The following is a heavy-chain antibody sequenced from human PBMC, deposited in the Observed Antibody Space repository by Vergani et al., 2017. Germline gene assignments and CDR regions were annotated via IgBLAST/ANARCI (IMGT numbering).Heavy chain of an antibody. D-gene: IGHD5-12*01. Sequence: EVQLLESGGGLVQPGGSLRLSCAASGFTFSSYAMSWVRQAPGKGLEWVSAISGSGGSTYYADSVKGRFTISRDNSKNTLYLQMNSLRAEDTAVYYCAVGGGLGIVATMDFDYWGQGTLVTVSS. CDR2: ISGSGGST. J-gene: IGHJ4*02. CDR3: AVGGGLGIVATMDFDY. V-gene: IGHV3-23*01. CDR1: GFTFSSYA.